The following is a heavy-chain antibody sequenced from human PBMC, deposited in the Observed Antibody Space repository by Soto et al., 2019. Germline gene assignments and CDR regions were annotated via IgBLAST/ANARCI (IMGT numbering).Heavy chain of an antibody. CDR1: GYTFTGYY. D-gene: IGHD6-13*01. Sequence: ASVKVSCKASGYTFTGYYIHWVRQAPGQGLEWMGWINPNSGGTNYAQKFQGWVTMTRDTSISTAYMELSRLRSDDTAVYYCARDGSPYSSSYFDYWGQGTLVTVSS. CDR3: ARDGSPYSSSYFDY. V-gene: IGHV1-2*04. J-gene: IGHJ4*02. CDR2: INPNSGGT.